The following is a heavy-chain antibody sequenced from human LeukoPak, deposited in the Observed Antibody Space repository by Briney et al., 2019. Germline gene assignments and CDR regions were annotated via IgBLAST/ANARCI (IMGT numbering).Heavy chain of an antibody. J-gene: IGHJ4*02. CDR3: AKDWDYDFWSGPFDQ. CDR1: GFSFRSYA. Sequence: GGSLRLSCAASGFSFRSYAMSWVRQAPGKGLEWVSGMSGSGTSTYYADSVKGRFTISRDNSKNTLYLQMNSLRVEDTAVYYCAKDWDYDFWSGPFDQWGQGTLVTVSS. V-gene: IGHV3-23*01. CDR2: MSGSGTST. D-gene: IGHD3-3*01.